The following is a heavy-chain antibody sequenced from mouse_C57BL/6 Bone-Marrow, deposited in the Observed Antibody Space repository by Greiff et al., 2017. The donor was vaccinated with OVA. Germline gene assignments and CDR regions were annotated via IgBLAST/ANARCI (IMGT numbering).Heavy chain of an antibody. D-gene: IGHD1-3*01. CDR1: GYTFTSYW. CDR2: IYPGSGST. CDR3: ARQWFDY. V-gene: IGHV1-55*01. J-gene: IGHJ2*01. Sequence: VQLKQPGAELVKPGASVKMSCKASGYTFTSYWITWVKQRPGQGLEWIGDIYPGSGSTNYNEKFKSKATLTVDTSSSTAYMQLRRLTSEDSAVYYCARQWFDYWGQGTTLTVSS.